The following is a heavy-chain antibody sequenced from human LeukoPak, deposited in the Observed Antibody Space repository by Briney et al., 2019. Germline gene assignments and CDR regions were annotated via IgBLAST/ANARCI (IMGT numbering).Heavy chain of an antibody. CDR3: ARGSLDWLLFDY. D-gene: IGHD3/OR15-3a*01. CDR1: GDSISSGCYS. J-gene: IGHJ4*02. Sequence: SETLSLTCAVSGDSISSGCYSWSWIRQPPGKGLEWIGYIYHSGSTYYNPSLKSRVTISVDRSKNQFSLKLSSVTAADTAVYYCARGSLDWLLFDYWGQGTLVTVSS. CDR2: IYHSGST. V-gene: IGHV4-30-2*01.